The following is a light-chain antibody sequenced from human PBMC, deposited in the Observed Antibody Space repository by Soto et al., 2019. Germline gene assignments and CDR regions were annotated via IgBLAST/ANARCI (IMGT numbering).Light chain of an antibody. V-gene: IGLV1-44*01. J-gene: IGLJ1*01. CDR3: AAWDDSLNGRAYV. CDR1: DSNIGSHT. CDR2: GNS. Sequence: QSVLTQPPSASGTPGQRVTISCSGSDSNIGSHTVNWYQQLPGTAPKLLIYGNSQRPSGVPDRFSGSKSGTSASLAISGLQSEDEADYYCAAWDDSLNGRAYVFGTGTKVTVL.